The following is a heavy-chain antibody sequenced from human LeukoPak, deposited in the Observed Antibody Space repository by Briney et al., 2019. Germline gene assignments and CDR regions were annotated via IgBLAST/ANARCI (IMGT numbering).Heavy chain of an antibody. CDR1: GFSFSSYG. D-gene: IGHD6-19*01. Sequence: GGSPRLSCAGSGFSFSSYGMHWVRQAPGKGLEWMAFIRSDGSNKYYADSVKGRFTISRDNSKNTLYLQMNSLRAEDTAVYYCARILDSAWGELGYWGQGTLVTVSS. CDR3: ARILDSAWGELGY. CDR2: IRSDGSNK. V-gene: IGHV3-30*02. J-gene: IGHJ4*02.